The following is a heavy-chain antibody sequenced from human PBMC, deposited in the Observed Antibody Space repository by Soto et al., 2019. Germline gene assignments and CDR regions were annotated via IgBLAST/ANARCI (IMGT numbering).Heavy chain of an antibody. V-gene: IGHV4-31*03. Sequence: PSETLSLTCTVSGGSISSGGYYWSWIRQHPGKGLEWIGYIYYSGSTYYNPSLKSRVTISVDTSKNQFSLKLSSVTAADTAVYYCARALGRTNGVCYKGFDPWGQGTMVTVSS. J-gene: IGHJ5*02. CDR2: IYYSGST. D-gene: IGHD2-8*01. CDR3: ARALGRTNGVCYKGFDP. CDR1: GGSISSGGYY.